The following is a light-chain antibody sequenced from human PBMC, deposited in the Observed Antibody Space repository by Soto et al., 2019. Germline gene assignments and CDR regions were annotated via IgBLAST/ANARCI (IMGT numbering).Light chain of an antibody. CDR2: GSY. CDR3: QSYDSRLSSYV. CDR1: SSNIGAGYG. V-gene: IGLV1-40*01. Sequence: QSVLTQPPSVSGAPGQRVTISCTGSSSNIGAGYGVHWFQQLPGTAPKLLIYGSYNRPSGVPDRFSGSKSGTSASLAITGLQAEDEADFYCQSYDSRLSSYVFGTGTKFNVL. J-gene: IGLJ1*01.